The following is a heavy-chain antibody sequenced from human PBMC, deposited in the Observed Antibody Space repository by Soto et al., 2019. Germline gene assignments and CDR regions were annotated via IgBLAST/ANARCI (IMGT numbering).Heavy chain of an antibody. D-gene: IGHD3-10*01. Sequence: EVQVVESGGDLVQPGGSLRLSCAASGFTFSTYWMSWVRQAPGKGLEWVANIERFGSEKNYVDSVKGRFTISRDNAQNSVYLQMNSLRDEDTAVYHGARHRIGSGTLDVWGQGTTVTVSS. CDR2: IERFGSEK. V-gene: IGHV3-7*02. CDR3: ARHRIGSGTLDV. CDR1: GFTFSTYW. J-gene: IGHJ3*01.